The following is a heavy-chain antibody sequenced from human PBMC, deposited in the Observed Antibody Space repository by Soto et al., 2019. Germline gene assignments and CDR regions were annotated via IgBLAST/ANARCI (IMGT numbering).Heavy chain of an antibody. CDR1: GYTFTSYG. V-gene: IGHV1-18*01. D-gene: IGHD1-1*01. J-gene: IGHJ4*02. Sequence: QVHLVQSGAEVKKPGASVKVSCKASGYTFTSYGITWVRQAPGQGLEWMGWISAHNGNTDYAQKLQGRVIVTRDTSTSTAYRELRRLRSDGTAVYYCARGRYGDYWGQGALVTVSS. CDR2: ISAHNGNT. CDR3: ARGRYGDY.